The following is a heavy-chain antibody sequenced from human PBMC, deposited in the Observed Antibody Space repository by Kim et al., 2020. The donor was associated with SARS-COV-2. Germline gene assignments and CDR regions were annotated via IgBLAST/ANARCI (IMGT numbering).Heavy chain of an antibody. V-gene: IGHV4-31*03. CDR1: GGSISSDGYY. CDR2: INYSGST. CDR3: ARDASWLDP. Sequence: SETLSLTCTVSGGSISSDGYYWTWIRQHPGKGLEWIGYINYSGSTYYNPSLKSRITISVDTSKNQFSLKLRSMTAADTAVYYCARDASWLDPWGQGTLVTVSS. J-gene: IGHJ5*02.